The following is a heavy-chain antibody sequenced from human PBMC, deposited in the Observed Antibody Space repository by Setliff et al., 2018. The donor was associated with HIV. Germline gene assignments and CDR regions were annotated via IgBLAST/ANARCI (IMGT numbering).Heavy chain of an antibody. CDR2: IYHSGST. Sequence: SETLSLTCTVSGGSIGSSNWWSWVRQPPRKGLEWIGEIYHSGSTNYNPSLKSRVTISVDKSKNQFSLKLSSVTAADTAVYYCARFRGRGYIYGTFDSWGQGTLVTVSS. D-gene: IGHD5-18*01. J-gene: IGHJ4*02. CDR1: GGSIGSSNW. V-gene: IGHV4-4*02. CDR3: ARFRGRGYIYGTFDS.